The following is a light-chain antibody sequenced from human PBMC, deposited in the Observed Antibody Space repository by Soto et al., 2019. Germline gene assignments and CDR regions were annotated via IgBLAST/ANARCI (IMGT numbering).Light chain of an antibody. CDR3: QQGHRVPLT. Sequence: DIQMTQSPSSLSASIGDRVTITCRASQSISSFLHWYQQKPGKAPKLLIYTTSNLQSGFPSRFSGGASGTEFTLTISSLQPDDCATYYCQQGHRVPLTFGGGTNVEIK. CDR2: TTS. V-gene: IGKV1-39*01. J-gene: IGKJ4*01. CDR1: QSISSF.